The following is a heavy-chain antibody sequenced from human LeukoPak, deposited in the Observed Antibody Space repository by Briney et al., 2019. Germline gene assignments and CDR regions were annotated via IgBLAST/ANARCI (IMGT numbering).Heavy chain of an antibody. D-gene: IGHD6-19*01. CDR2: INWNGGST. J-gene: IGHJ3*02. V-gene: IGHV3-20*04. Sequence: GGSLRLSCAASGFTFSNCAMSWVRQAPGKGLEWVSGINWNGGSTGYADSVKGRFTISRDNAKNSLYLQMNSLRAEDTALYYCARDLPQQWLVPGNAFDIWGQGTMVTVSS. CDR3: ARDLPQQWLVPGNAFDI. CDR1: GFTFSNCA.